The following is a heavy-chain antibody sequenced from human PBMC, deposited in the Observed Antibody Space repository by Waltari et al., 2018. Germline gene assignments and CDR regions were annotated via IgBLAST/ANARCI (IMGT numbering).Heavy chain of an antibody. V-gene: IGHV1-2*06. CDR3: ARDNSYYDSSGYYY. Sequence: QVQLVQSGAEVKKPGSSVKVSCKASGGTFSSYAISWVRQAPGQGLEWMGRINPNSGGTNYAQKFQGRVTMTRDTSISTAYMELSRLRSDDTAVYYCARDNSYYDSSGYYYWGQGTLVTVSS. D-gene: IGHD3-22*01. CDR1: GGTFSSYA. CDR2: INPNSGGT. J-gene: IGHJ4*02.